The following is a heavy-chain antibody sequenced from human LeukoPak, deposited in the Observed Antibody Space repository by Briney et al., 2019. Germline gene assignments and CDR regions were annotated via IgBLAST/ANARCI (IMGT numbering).Heavy chain of an antibody. CDR2: IKEDGGEK. CDR3: ATERRASSTYDGKEAFDF. Sequence: PGGSLRLSCTASGVTFSNYWMSWVRRAPGKGLEWVANIKEDGGEKNYVDSVRGRFTITRDNSRNSLYLQMNSLRGEDTAVYYCATERRASSTYDGKEAFDFWGQGTLATVSS. CDR1: GVTFSNYW. J-gene: IGHJ4*02. V-gene: IGHV3-7*01. D-gene: IGHD6-13*01.